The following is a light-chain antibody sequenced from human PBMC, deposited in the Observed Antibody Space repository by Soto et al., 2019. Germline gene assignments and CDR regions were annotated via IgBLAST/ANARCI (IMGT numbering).Light chain of an antibody. CDR1: QTISSW. J-gene: IGKJ4*01. CDR3: QQYNSYPLT. V-gene: IGKV1-5*03. CDR2: KAS. Sequence: DIQMTQSPSTLSGAVGDRVTITCRASQTISSWLAWYQQKPGKAPKLLIYKASSLESGVPSRFSGSGSGTEFTLTISSLQPDDFATYYCQQYNSYPLTFGGGTKVDIK.